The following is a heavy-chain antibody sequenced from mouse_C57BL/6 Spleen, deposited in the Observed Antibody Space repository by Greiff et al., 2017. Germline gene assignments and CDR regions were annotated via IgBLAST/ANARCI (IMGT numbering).Heavy chain of an antibody. CDR1: GYAFSSSW. CDR3: ARLGVTSWFAY. J-gene: IGHJ3*01. Sequence: QVQLQQSGPELVKPGASVKISCKASGYAFSSSWMNWVKQRPGKGLEWIGRIYPGDGDTNYNGKFKGKATLTADKSSSTAYMQLSSLTSEDSAVYFCARLGVTSWFAYWGQGTLVTVSA. D-gene: IGHD2-1*01. V-gene: IGHV1-82*01. CDR2: IYPGDGDT.